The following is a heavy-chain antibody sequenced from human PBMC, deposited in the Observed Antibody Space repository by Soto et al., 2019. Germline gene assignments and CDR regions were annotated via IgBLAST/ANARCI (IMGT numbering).Heavy chain of an antibody. J-gene: IGHJ6*02. Sequence: QVQLQESGPGLVKPSETLSLTCTVSGGSVSSGSYYWSWIRQPPGKGLEWIGYIYYSGSTNYNPSLTSRVTISVDTSKNQFSLKLSSVTAADTAVYYCARAVAGNYYYYGMDVWGQGTTVTVSS. CDR1: GGSVSSGSYY. V-gene: IGHV4-61*01. CDR3: ARAVAGNYYYYGMDV. CDR2: IYYSGST. D-gene: IGHD6-19*01.